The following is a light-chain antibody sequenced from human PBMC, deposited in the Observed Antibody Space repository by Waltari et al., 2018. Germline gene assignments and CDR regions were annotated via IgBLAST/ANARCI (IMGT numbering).Light chain of an antibody. J-gene: IGLJ3*02. V-gene: IGLV1-44*01. Sequence: QSVLTQPPSASGAPGQRVTITCSIGSFNIGSNTVNWYQQIPGTAPKLLMFNDDQRASGVPGRFSGSRSVTSASLAISGLQSEDEATYYCAAWDDTLKGLFGGGTTLTVL. CDR1: SFNIGSNT. CDR3: AAWDDTLKGL. CDR2: NDD.